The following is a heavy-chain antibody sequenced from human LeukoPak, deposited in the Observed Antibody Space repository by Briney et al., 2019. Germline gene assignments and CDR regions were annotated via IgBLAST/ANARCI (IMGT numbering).Heavy chain of an antibody. V-gene: IGHV3-21*01. Sequence: GGSLRLSCAASGFTFSSYSMNWVRQAPGKGLEWVSSISSSSSYIYYADSVKGRFTISRDNAKNSLYLQMNSLRAEDTAVYYCARELDGSGSPLDYWGQGTLVTVSS. D-gene: IGHD3-10*01. CDR2: ISSSSSYI. J-gene: IGHJ4*02. CDR1: GFTFSSYS. CDR3: ARELDGSGSPLDY.